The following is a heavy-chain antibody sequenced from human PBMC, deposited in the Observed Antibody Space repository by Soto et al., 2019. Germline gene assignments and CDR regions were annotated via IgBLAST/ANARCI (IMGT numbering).Heavy chain of an antibody. V-gene: IGHV3-11*01. J-gene: IGHJ4*02. D-gene: IGHD3-3*01. CDR2: IDTSGTKI. Sequence: QVQLVESGGDLVKPGGSLRLSCAASGYTFSDYYMSWIRQAPGKGLEWISYIDTSGTKIYYADSVKGRFTITRDNAKNSLYLEMNSLRDDDTAVYYCASHYDMWSGYLSPVDYWRQGTLVTVSS. CDR3: ASHYDMWSGYLSPVDY. CDR1: GYTFSDYY.